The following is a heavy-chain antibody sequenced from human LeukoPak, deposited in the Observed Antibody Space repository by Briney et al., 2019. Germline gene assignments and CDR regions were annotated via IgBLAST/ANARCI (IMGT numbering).Heavy chain of an antibody. J-gene: IGHJ4*02. V-gene: IGHV4-59*01. D-gene: IGHD3-3*01. CDR2: IYYSGST. CDR3: ARDEWLRRYFDY. CDR1: GGSISSYY. Sequence: SETLSLTCTVSGGSISSYYWSWIRQPPGKGLEWIGYIYYSGSTNYNPSLKSRVTISVDTSKNQFSLKLSSVTAADTAVYYCARDEWLRRYFDYWGQGTLVTVSS.